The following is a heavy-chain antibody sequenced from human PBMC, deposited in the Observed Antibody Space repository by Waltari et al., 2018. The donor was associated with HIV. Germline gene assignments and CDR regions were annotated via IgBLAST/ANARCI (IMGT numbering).Heavy chain of an antibody. CDR1: GYTFTSYY. CDR2: INPSGGST. CDR3: ARYRLPTEPPYYYGMDV. J-gene: IGHJ6*02. V-gene: IGHV1-46*01. Sequence: QVQLVQSGAEVKKPGASVKVSCKASGYTFTSYYMHWVRQAPGQGLEWMGIINPSGGSTSYAQKFQGRVTMTRDTSTSTVYMELSSLRSEDTAVYYCARYRLPTEPPYYYGMDVWGQGTTVTVSS. D-gene: IGHD4-17*01.